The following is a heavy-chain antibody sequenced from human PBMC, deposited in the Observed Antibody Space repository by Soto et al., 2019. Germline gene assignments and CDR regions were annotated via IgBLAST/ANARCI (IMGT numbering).Heavy chain of an antibody. V-gene: IGHV3-23*01. CDR1: GFTFSSYA. CDR2: ISGSGGST. J-gene: IGHJ4*02. Sequence: EVQLLESGGGLVQPGGSLRLSCAASGFTFSSYAMSWVRQAPGKGLEWVSAISGSGGSTYYADSVKGRFTISRDNSKNTLYLQMNSLSAEDTAVYYCAKVVAVAGSFDYWGQGTLVTVSS. D-gene: IGHD6-19*01. CDR3: AKVVAVAGSFDY.